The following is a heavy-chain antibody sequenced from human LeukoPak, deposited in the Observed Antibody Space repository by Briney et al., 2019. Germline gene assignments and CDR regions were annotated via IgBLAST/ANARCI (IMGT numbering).Heavy chain of an antibody. CDR3: ARDQVATVVNDAFDI. J-gene: IGHJ3*02. CDR2: IYTSGST. D-gene: IGHD4-23*01. CDR1: GGSISSYY. V-gene: IGHV4-4*07. Sequence: SETLSLTCTVSGGSISSYYWSWIRQPAGEGLEWIGRIYTSGSTNYNPSLKSRVTMSVDTSKNQFSLKLSSVTAADTAVYYCARDQVATVVNDAFDIWGQGTMVTVSS.